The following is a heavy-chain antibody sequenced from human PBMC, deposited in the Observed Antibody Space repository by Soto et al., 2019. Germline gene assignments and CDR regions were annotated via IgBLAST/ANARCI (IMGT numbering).Heavy chain of an antibody. V-gene: IGHV4-30-4*01. D-gene: IGHD3-10*01. Sequence: SETLSLTCTVSGGSISSGDYYWSWIRQPPGKGLEWIGYIYYSGSTYYNPSLQSRVTISVDTSKNQFSLKLSSVTAADTAVYYCARERVYGSGSSLFDYWGQGTLVTVSS. J-gene: IGHJ4*02. CDR1: GGSISSGDYY. CDR3: ARERVYGSGSSLFDY. CDR2: IYYSGST.